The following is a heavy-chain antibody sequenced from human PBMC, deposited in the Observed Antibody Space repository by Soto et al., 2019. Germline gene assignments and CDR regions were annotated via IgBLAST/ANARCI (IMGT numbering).Heavy chain of an antibody. Sequence: EVQLVESGGGLVKPGGSLRLSCAASGVTFSSFSFNWVRQAPGKGLEWVSFILSSSGSIYYADSVKGRFTISRDNTKNSLYLQMNMLKDQDPSVYYSATDPGELLVRRGIYYYYMAVCGKGTTVTVSS. V-gene: IGHV3-21*04. CDR3: ATDPGELLVRRGIYYYYMAV. D-gene: IGHD6-6*01. CDR1: GVTFSSFS. J-gene: IGHJ6*03. CDR2: ILSSSGSI.